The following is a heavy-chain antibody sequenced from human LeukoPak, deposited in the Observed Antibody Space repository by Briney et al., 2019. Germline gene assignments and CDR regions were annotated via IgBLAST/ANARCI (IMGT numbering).Heavy chain of an antibody. D-gene: IGHD3-22*01. J-gene: IGHJ5*02. CDR3: ARDQVGWLIHNWFDP. CDR2: ISYDGSNK. CDR1: GFTFSSYA. Sequence: GGSLRLSCAASGFTFSSYAMHWVRQAPGKGLEWVAVISYDGSNKYYADSVKGRFTISRDNSKNTLYLQMNSLRAEDTAVYYCARDQVGWLIHNWFDPWGQGTLVTVSS. V-gene: IGHV3-30*04.